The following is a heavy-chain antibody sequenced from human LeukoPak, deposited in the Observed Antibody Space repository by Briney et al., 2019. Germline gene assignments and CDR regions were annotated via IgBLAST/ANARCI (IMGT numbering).Heavy chain of an antibody. Sequence: PSQTLSLTCAVSGGSISSGGYSWSWLRQPPGTGLEWIGYIYYSGSTYYNPSLKSRVTISVDTSKNQFSLKLSSVTATDTAVYYCARDRGYYNSRGYFDYWGQGTLVTVSS. V-gene: IGHV4-30-4*07. J-gene: IGHJ4*02. CDR3: ARDRGYYNSRGYFDY. CDR1: GGSISSGGYS. D-gene: IGHD3-22*01. CDR2: IYYSGST.